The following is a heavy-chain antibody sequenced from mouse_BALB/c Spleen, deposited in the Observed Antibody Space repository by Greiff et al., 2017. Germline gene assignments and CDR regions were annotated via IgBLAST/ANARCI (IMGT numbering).Heavy chain of an antibody. V-gene: IGHV6-6*02. CDR1: GFTFSNYW. D-gene: IGHD2-2*01. Sequence: EVKVEESGGGLVQPGGSMKLSCVASGFTFSNYWMNWVRQSPEKGLEWVAEIRLKSNNYATHYAESVKGRFTISRDDSKSSVYLQMNNLRAEDTGIYYCTGIYYGYDLYAMDYWGQGTSVTVSS. CDR3: TGIYYGYDLYAMDY. CDR2: IRLKSNNYAT. J-gene: IGHJ4*01.